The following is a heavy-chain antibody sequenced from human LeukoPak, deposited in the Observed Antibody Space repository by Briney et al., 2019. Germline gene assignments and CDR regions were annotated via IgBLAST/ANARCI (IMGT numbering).Heavy chain of an antibody. CDR3: ARHYGP. Sequence: SETLSLTCTVSGGSIRSYYWSWSRQPPGKGLEWIGFIYYSGDTYYNPSLKSRVTISVDTSKNQFSLKLNSVTAADTAVYYCARHYGPWGQGTLVAVSS. CDR1: GGSIRSYY. V-gene: IGHV4-59*08. CDR2: IYYSGDT. D-gene: IGHD3-10*01. J-gene: IGHJ5*02.